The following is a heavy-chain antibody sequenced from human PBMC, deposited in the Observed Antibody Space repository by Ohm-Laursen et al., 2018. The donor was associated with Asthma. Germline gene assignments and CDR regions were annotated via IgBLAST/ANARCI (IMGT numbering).Heavy chain of an antibody. Sequence: SLRLSCAASGFTFSSYSMNWVRQAPGKGLEWVSYISSSGSTIYYADSVKGRFTISRDNAKNSLYLQMNSLRAEDTAVYYCAREGVNYYDSSGYLEYWGQGTLATVSS. CDR2: ISSSGSTI. CDR3: AREGVNYYDSSGYLEY. J-gene: IGHJ4*02. D-gene: IGHD3-22*01. CDR1: GFTFSSYS. V-gene: IGHV3-48*04.